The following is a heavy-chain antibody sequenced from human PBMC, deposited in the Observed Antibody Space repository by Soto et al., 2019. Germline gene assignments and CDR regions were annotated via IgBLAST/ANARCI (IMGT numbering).Heavy chain of an antibody. J-gene: IGHJ6*02. CDR1: GFTFRTYT. V-gene: IGHV3-21*01. CDR3: ARDRGYDAHDYYYNAMDV. D-gene: IGHD3-10*01. CDR2: IRGFSPYT. Sequence: TGGSLRLSCISSGFTFRTYTMNWVRQAPGKGLEWVSGIRGFSPYTFYAESVKGRSTISRDNAKNSLYLQMNSLRAEDTAVYYCARDRGYDAHDYYYNAMDVWGQGTTVTVSS.